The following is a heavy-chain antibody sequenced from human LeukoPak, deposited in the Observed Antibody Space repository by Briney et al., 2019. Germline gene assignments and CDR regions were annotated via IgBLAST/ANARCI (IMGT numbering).Heavy chain of an antibody. J-gene: IGHJ5*02. D-gene: IGHD6-13*01. CDR1: GGSISSGDYY. Sequence: PSETLSLTCTVSGGSISSGDYYWSWIRQPPGKGLEWIVYTYYSGSTYYNPSLKSRVTPSIDTSKNPFSLRMRSVTAADTSVYFCVREVKGYGSSWYQNWFVPWGQRTLVTLSP. CDR2: TYYSGST. CDR3: VREVKGYGSSWYQNWFVP. V-gene: IGHV4-30-4*01.